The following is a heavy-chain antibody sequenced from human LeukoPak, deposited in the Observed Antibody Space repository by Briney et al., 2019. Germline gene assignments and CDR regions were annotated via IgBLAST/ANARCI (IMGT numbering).Heavy chain of an antibody. J-gene: IGHJ3*02. V-gene: IGHV3-30*18. D-gene: IGHD3-22*01. CDR1: GFTFSSYG. Sequence: GGSLRLSCAASGFTFSSYGMHWVRQAPGKGLEWVAVISYDGSNKYHADSVKGRFTISRDNSKNTLYLQMNSLRAEDTAVYYCAKDQSDSSGYYSPGAFDIWGQGTMVTVSS. CDR3: AKDQSDSSGYYSPGAFDI. CDR2: ISYDGSNK.